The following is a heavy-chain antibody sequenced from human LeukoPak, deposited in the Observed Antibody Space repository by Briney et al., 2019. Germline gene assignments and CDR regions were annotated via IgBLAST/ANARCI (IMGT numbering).Heavy chain of an antibody. V-gene: IGHV4-59*08. D-gene: IGHD2-15*01. CDR1: DGSISSYY. CDR2: IYYSGST. J-gene: IGHJ6*02. CDR3: ARHGCSGGSCYQNYYYYGMDV. Sequence: PSETLPLTCTVPDGSISSYYWSWIRQPPGKGLEWIGYIYYSGSTNYNPSLKSRVTISVDTSKNQSSLKLSSVTAADTAVYYCARHGCSGGSCYQNYYYYGMDVWGQGTTVTVSS.